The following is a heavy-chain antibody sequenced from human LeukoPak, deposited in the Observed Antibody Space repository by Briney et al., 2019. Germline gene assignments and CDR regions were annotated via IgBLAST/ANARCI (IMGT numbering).Heavy chain of an antibody. Sequence: ASVKVSCKASGYTLTDYYMHWVRQAPGQGLDWVGWINPTSGATNYVQKFQGRVTMTRDTSNNTSYMELSRLRSDDTAVYYCAREFRTTTWSFDAFDLWGQGTMVTVSS. J-gene: IGHJ3*01. V-gene: IGHV1-2*02. CDR3: AREFRTTTWSFDAFDL. CDR2: INPTSGAT. D-gene: IGHD1/OR15-1a*01. CDR1: GYTLTDYY.